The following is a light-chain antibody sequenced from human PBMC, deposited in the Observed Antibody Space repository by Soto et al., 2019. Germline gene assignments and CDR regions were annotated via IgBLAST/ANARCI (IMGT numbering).Light chain of an antibody. CDR1: QSVSSN. V-gene: IGKV3-15*01. CDR3: QQYNDWPLT. CDR2: GAS. Sequence: EIVMTQSPATLSVSPGERATLSCRASQSVSSNLAWYQQKPGQVPRLLIYGASTRASGITARVSGSGSGTEFTLTISSLQSEDFAVYYCQQYNDWPLTFGGGTKVEIK. J-gene: IGKJ4*01.